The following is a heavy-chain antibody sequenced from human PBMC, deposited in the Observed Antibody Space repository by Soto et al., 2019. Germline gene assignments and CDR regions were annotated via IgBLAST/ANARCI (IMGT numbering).Heavy chain of an antibody. CDR1: GGTFSSYA. CDR3: ASLFSGKGATTVDY. CDR2: IIPIFGTA. V-gene: IGHV1-69*13. J-gene: IGHJ4*02. D-gene: IGHD1-26*01. Sequence: EASVKVSCKASGGTFSSYAISWVRQAPGQGLEWMGGIIPIFGTANYAQEFQGRVTITADESTSTAYMELSSLRSEDTAVYYCASLFSGKGATTVDYWGQGTRVTVSS.